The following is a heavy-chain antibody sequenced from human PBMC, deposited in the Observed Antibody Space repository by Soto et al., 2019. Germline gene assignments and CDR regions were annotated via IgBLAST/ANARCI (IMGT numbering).Heavy chain of an antibody. V-gene: IGHV3-48*03. J-gene: IGHJ4*02. Sequence: EVQLVESGGDLVQPGGSLRLSCAASGFTFSRYEMNWVRQAPGKGLEWISYINTSGSTIYYADSVKGRFTISRDNAKNSLYLQMNSLRAEDTAVYYCARELAAAGSFDYWGQGTLVTVSS. CDR1: GFTFSRYE. CDR2: INTSGSTI. CDR3: ARELAAAGSFDY. D-gene: IGHD6-13*01.